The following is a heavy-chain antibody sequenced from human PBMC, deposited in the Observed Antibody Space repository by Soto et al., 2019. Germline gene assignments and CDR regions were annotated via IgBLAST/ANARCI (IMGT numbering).Heavy chain of an antibody. CDR2: ISGRGGDT. Sequence: PWGSLRLSCAASGFTFINYAINFFRHSPLKWLEWVSGISGRGGDTAYADSMKGRFTLSRDNSKNTLYLQMNSLRAEDTAVYYCAKGYFSDSSGYNYAFDIWGQGTMVTVSS. CDR1: GFTFINYA. V-gene: IGHV3-23*01. CDR3: AKGYFSDSSGYNYAFDI. J-gene: IGHJ3*02. D-gene: IGHD3-22*01.